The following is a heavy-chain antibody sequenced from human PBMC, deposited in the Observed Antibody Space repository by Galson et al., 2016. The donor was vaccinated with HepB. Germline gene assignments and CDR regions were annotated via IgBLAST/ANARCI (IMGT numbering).Heavy chain of an antibody. Sequence: SETLSLTCNVSGGSISNRSYFWAWIRQPPGKGLEWIATIYYSGKTYYSPSLQSRVTISVDTSKNQFSLTLASVSAADTSVYYCARLQVGAITKGFEIWSQGTMVTVSS. CDR2: IYYSGKT. CDR1: GGSISNRSYF. D-gene: IGHD1-26*01. CDR3: ARLQVGAITKGFEI. J-gene: IGHJ3*02. V-gene: IGHV4-39*01.